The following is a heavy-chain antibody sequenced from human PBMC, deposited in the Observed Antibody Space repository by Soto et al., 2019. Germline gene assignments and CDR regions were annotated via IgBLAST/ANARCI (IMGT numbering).Heavy chain of an antibody. CDR2: IKSKTDGGTT. CDR1: GFTFSNAW. D-gene: IGHD5-18*01. CDR3: SLPLHSYADP. Sequence: EVQLVESGGGLVKPGGSLKLFCAASGFTFSNAWMSWVRQAPGKGLEWVGRIKSKTDGGTTDYAAPVKGRFTISRDDSKNTLYLQINSLKTEDTAVYYCSLPLHSYADPWRQGTLFTVSS. J-gene: IGHJ5*02. V-gene: IGHV3-15*01.